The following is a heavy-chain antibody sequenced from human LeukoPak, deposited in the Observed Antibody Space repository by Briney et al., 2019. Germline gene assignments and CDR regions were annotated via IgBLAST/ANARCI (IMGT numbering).Heavy chain of an antibody. CDR3: ARARPCSGGSCYFDY. J-gene: IGHJ4*02. Sequence: SETLSLTCTVSGGSISSYYWSWIRQPPGKGLEWIGYIYYSGSTNYNPSLKSRVTISVDTSKNQFSLKLSSVTAADTAVYYCARARPCSGGSCYFDYWGQGTLVTVSS. V-gene: IGHV4-59*08. CDR1: GGSISSYY. CDR2: IYYSGST. D-gene: IGHD2-15*01.